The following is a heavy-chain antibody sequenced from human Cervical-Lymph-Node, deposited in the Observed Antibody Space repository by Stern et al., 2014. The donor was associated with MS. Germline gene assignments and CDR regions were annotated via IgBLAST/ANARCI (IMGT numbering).Heavy chain of an antibody. J-gene: IGHJ4*02. Sequence: QLVQSGPEVKRPGESLKISCQASGYTFTSYWIGWVRQMPGKGLEWIAIIFPGGPDIRYSPSFQGQVTIPADKSSSTAYLQWNNLKASDAAIYYCARQRYFDYWGQGTLVTVSS. CDR2: IFPGGPDI. V-gene: IGHV5-51*01. CDR3: ARQRYFDY. CDR1: GYTFTSYW.